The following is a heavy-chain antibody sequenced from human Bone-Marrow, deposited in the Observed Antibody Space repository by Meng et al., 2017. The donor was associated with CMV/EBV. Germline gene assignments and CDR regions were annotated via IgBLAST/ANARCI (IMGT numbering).Heavy chain of an antibody. J-gene: IGHJ4*02. D-gene: IGHD2-8*01. Sequence: GESLKISCAVSGFTFNTYGMNWVRQAPGEGLEWISYIDGSSGAIYYADSVKGRFTISRDNARNSLYLQMNSLRAEDTAVYYCARRGGVIALINTRHFDYWGQGTLVPVSS. CDR3: ARRGGVIALINTRHFDY. CDR1: GFTFNTYG. CDR2: IDGSSGAI. V-gene: IGHV3-48*04.